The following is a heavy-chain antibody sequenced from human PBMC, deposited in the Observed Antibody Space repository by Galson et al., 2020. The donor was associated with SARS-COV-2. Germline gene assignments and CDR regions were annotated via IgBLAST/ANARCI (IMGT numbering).Heavy chain of an antibody. D-gene: IGHD3-9*01. CDR1: GFSLSTSGMC. CDR2: IDWDDDK. Sequence: SGPTLAKPTQTLTLTCTFSGFSLSTSGMCVSWIRQPPGKALEWLALIDWDDDKYYSTSLKTRLTISKDTSKNQVVLTMTNMDPVDTATYYWGRIRARNDYDILTGYYRYYYYGRDVWGQGTTVTVSS. J-gene: IGHJ6*02. V-gene: IGHV2-70*01. CDR3: GRIRARNDYDILTGYYRYYYYGRDV.